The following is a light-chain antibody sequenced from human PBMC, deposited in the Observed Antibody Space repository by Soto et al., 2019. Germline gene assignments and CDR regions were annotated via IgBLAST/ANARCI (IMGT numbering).Light chain of an antibody. J-gene: IGKJ5*01. CDR3: QQYNTYPYT. Sequence: DIQMTQSPSSLSASVGDRVTITCQASQNINNYLNWYQQKPGRAPKLLIYKASSLESGVPSRFSGSGSGTEFTLTISSLQPDDFATYYCQQYNTYPYTFGQGTRLEIK. CDR1: QNINNY. CDR2: KAS. V-gene: IGKV1-5*03.